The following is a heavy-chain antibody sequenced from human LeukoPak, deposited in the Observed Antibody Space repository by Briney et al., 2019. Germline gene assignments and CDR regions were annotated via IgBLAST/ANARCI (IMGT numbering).Heavy chain of an antibody. CDR2: IIPIFGTA. V-gene: IGHV1-69*13. Sequence: SVRVSCKASGYTFTSYYMHWVRQAPGQGLEWMGGIIPIFGTANYAQKFQGRVTITADESTSTAYMELSSLRSEDTAVYYCARGRSAGGYYDSSGYYYFDYWGQGTLVTVSS. CDR3: ARGRSAGGYYDSSGYYYFDY. J-gene: IGHJ4*02. CDR1: GYTFTSYY. D-gene: IGHD3-22*01.